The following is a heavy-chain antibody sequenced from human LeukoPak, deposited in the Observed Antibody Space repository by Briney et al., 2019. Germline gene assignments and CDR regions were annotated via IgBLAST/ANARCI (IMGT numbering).Heavy chain of an antibody. CDR3: ARTYCSGGSCYPNWFDP. Sequence: ASVKVSCKASGYTFTGYYMHWVRQAPGQGLEWMGWLNPNSGGTNYAQKFQGRVTMTRDTSISTAYMELSRLRSDDTAVYYCARTYCSGGSCYPNWFDPWGQGTLVTVSS. V-gene: IGHV1-2*02. CDR2: LNPNSGGT. J-gene: IGHJ5*02. D-gene: IGHD2-15*01. CDR1: GYTFTGYY.